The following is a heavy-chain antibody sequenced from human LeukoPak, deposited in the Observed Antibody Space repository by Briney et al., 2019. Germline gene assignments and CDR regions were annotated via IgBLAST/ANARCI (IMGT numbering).Heavy chain of an antibody. V-gene: IGHV4-34*01. CDR2: INHSGST. CDR1: GGSFSGYY. Sequence: KTSETLSLTCAVYGGSFSGYYWSWIRQPPGKGLEWIGEINHSGSTNYNPSLKSRVTISVDTSKNQFSLKLSSVTAADTAVYYCARKKALDIWGQGTMVTVSS. J-gene: IGHJ3*02. CDR3: ARKKALDI.